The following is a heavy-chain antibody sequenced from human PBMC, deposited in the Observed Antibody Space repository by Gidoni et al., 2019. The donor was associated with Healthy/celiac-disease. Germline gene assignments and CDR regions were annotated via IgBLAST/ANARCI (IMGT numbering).Heavy chain of an antibody. CDR1: GYSISRGYY. D-gene: IGHD2-2*01. CDR2: NYHSGST. CDR3: ARVRAGYCSSTSCPGWFDP. Sequence: QVQLQESGPGLVKPSETLSLTCTVSGYSISRGYYWGWIRQPPGKGLEWIGSNYHSGSTYYKPSRKSRVTISVDTSKNQFSLKLSSVTAADTAVYYCARVRAGYCSSTSCPGWFDPWGQGTLVTVSS. V-gene: IGHV4-38-2*02. J-gene: IGHJ5*02.